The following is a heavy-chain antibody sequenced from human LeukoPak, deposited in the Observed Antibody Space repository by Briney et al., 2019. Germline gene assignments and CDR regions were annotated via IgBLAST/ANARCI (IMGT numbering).Heavy chain of an antibody. V-gene: IGHV4-59*01. D-gene: IGHD3-10*01. Sequence: SETLSLTCTVSGGSISSYYWSWIRQPPGKGLEWIGYIYYSGSTNYNPSLKSRVTISVDTSKNQFTLKLSSVTAADTAVYYCARGYGSGSYLLDYWGQGTLVTVSS. CDR1: GGSISSYY. CDR3: ARGYGSGSYLLDY. CDR2: IYYSGST. J-gene: IGHJ4*02.